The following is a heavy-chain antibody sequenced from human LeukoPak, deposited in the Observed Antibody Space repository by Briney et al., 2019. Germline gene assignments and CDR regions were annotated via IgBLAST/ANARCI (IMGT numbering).Heavy chain of an antibody. CDR1: GFTFSSYA. Sequence: GGSLRLSCAASGFTFSSYAMSWVRQAPGKGLEWVSSISGSGDSTYYADSAKGRFTISRDNSKNTLYLQMNSLRAEDTAVYYCAKERWFGEPIWILNWFDPWGQGTLVTVSS. D-gene: IGHD3-10*01. CDR3: AKERWFGEPIWILNWFDP. J-gene: IGHJ5*02. V-gene: IGHV3-23*01. CDR2: ISGSGDST.